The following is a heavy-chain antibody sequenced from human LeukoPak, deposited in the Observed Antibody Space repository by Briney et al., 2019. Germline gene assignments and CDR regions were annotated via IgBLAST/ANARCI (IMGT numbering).Heavy chain of an antibody. J-gene: IGHJ4*02. D-gene: IGHD1-26*01. Sequence: ASVKVSCKASGYTFTSYGISWVRQAPGQGLEWMGWINPNSGGTNYAQKFQGRVTMTRDTSISTAYMGLSRLRSDDTAVYYCARELLQENFDYWGQGTLVTVSS. CDR2: INPNSGGT. V-gene: IGHV1-2*02. CDR1: GYTFTSYG. CDR3: ARELLQENFDY.